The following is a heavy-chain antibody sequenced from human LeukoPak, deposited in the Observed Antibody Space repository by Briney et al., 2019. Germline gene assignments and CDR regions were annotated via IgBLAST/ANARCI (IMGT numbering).Heavy chain of an antibody. CDR3: AKGGGGVLAS. J-gene: IGHJ4*02. Sequence: GGSLRLSCAASGFTFSSYAMSWVRLAPGKGLEWVSAISGSGGSTYYADSVKGRFTISRDNSRNTLFLQMNSLKADDTAVYYCAKGGGGVLASWGQGTLVTVSS. CDR2: ISGSGGST. D-gene: IGHD3-16*01. CDR1: GFTFSSYA. V-gene: IGHV3-23*01.